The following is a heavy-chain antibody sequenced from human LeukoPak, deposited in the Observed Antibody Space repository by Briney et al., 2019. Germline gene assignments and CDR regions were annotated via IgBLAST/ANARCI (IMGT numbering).Heavy chain of an antibody. CDR1: GFTFDDYG. CDR3: ARYSSSSRPFYYYYYMDV. D-gene: IGHD6-6*01. CDR2: INWNGGST. J-gene: IGHJ6*03. V-gene: IGHV3-20*04. Sequence: GGSLGLSCAASGFTFDDYGMSWVRQAPGKGLEWVSGINWNGGSTGYADSVKGRFTISRDNAKNSLYLQMNSLRAEDTALYYCARYSSSSRPFYYYYYMDVWGKGTMVTVSS.